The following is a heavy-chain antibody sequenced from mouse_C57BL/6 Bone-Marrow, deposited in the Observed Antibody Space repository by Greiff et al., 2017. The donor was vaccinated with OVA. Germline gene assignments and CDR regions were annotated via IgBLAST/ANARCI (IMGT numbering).Heavy chain of an antibody. CDR3: VRDAWMDY. V-gene: IGHV10-3*01. Sequence: EVKLMESGGGLVQPKGSLKLSCAASGFTFNTYAMHWVRQAPGKGLEWVARIRRKSSNYATYYADSVKDRFTISRDDSQSMLYLQMNNLKTEDTAMYYCVRDAWMDYWGQGTSVTVSS. CDR1: GFTFNTYA. J-gene: IGHJ4*01. CDR2: IRRKSSNYAT.